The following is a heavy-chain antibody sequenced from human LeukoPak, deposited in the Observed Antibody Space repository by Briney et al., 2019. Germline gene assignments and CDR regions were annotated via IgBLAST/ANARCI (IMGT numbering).Heavy chain of an antibody. D-gene: IGHD5-12*01. V-gene: IGHV1-2*02. CDR3: ARDGGSGYDH. CDR1: GYTFTDYY. Sequence: ASVKVSCRASGYTFTDYYLHWVRQAPGQGLEWMGWIKPNSGATNYAQKFQGRVTMTRDTSITTDYMELTSLRSDDMAVYYCARDGGSGYDHWGQGTLVTVSS. J-gene: IGHJ4*02. CDR2: IKPNSGAT.